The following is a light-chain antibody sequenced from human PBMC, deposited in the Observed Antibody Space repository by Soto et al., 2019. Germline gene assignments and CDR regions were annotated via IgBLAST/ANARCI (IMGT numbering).Light chain of an antibody. Sequence: EIVLTQSPATLSLSPGERATLSCRASQSVSRYLAWYQQRPGQAPRLLIYDAFHRAAGIPARFSGSGSGTDFTLTISSLEPEDFAVYYCQPRSHFRTFGGGTKFEI. CDR3: QPRSHFRT. CDR1: QSVSRY. J-gene: IGKJ4*01. V-gene: IGKV3-11*01. CDR2: DAF.